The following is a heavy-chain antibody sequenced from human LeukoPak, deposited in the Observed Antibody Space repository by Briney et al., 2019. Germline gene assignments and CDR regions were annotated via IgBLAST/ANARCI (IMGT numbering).Heavy chain of an antibody. CDR3: ATRPHGSGYYHNWFDP. CDR2: INHSGST. CDR1: GGSFSGYY. Sequence: PSETLSLTCAVYGGSFSGYYWSWIRQPPGKGLEWIGEINHSGSTNYNPSLKSRVTISVDTSKNQFSLKLSSVTAADTAVYYCATRPHGSGYYHNWFDPWGQGTLATVSS. J-gene: IGHJ5*02. V-gene: IGHV4-34*01. D-gene: IGHD3-22*01.